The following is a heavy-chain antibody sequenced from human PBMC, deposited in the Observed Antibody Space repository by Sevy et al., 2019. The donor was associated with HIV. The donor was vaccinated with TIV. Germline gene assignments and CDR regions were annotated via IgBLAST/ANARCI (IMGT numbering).Heavy chain of an antibody. V-gene: IGHV3-23*01. J-gene: IGHJ4*02. CDR1: GFTFSSYA. CDR2: ISGSGGST. Sequence: GGSLRLSCAASGFTFSSYAMSWVRQAPGKGLEWVSAISGSGGSTYYADSVKGRFTISRDNSKNTLYLQMNSLRADDTAVYYCAKELRGYSYGRLFDYWGQGILVTVSS. CDR3: AKELRGYSYGRLFDY. D-gene: IGHD5-18*01.